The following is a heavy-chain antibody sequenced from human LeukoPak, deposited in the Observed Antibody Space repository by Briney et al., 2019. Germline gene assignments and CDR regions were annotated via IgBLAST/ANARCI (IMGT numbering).Heavy chain of an antibody. CDR1: GFTFSGSA. CDR2: IRSKANNYAT. V-gene: IGHV3-73*01. CDR3: ASYYDRTGDYPPFDY. Sequence: PGGSLRLSCAASGFTFSGSAMHWVRQASGKGLEWVGRIRSKANNYATTCAASLKGRFTVFRDDSKNTAYLQMNSLKTEDTAVYYCASYYDRTGDYPPFDYWGQGILVTVSS. D-gene: IGHD3-22*01. J-gene: IGHJ4*02.